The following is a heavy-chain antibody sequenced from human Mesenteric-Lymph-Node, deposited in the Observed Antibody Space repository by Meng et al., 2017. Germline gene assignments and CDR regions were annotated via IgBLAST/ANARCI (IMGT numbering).Heavy chain of an antibody. J-gene: IGHJ5*02. Sequence: QVHLVQSGAEGKKPGASGKVSCKASGYTFTTYAIHWVRQAPGQRLEWMGWINAGNGNTRYSQKFQGRVSITRDTSASTAYMELSSLRSEDTAVYYCARCIAVAGNWFDPWGQGTLVTVSS. CDR1: GYTFTTYA. CDR2: INAGNGNT. V-gene: IGHV1-3*01. D-gene: IGHD6-19*01. CDR3: ARCIAVAGNWFDP.